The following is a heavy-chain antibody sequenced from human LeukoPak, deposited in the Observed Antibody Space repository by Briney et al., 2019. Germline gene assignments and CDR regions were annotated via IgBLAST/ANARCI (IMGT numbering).Heavy chain of an antibody. D-gene: IGHD2-2*01. Sequence: SETLSLTCTVSGGSISSSSYYWGWIRQPPGKGLEWIGEINHSGSTNYNPSLKSRVTTSVDTSKNQFSLKLSSVTAADTAVYYCARRGRCSSTSCLSNRKIDYWGQGTLVTVSS. CDR3: ARRGRCSSTSCLSNRKIDY. CDR1: GGSISSSSYY. J-gene: IGHJ4*02. V-gene: IGHV4-39*07. CDR2: INHSGST.